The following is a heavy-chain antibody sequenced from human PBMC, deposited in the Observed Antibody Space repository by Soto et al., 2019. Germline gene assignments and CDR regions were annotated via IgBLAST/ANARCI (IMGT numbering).Heavy chain of an antibody. D-gene: IGHD3-3*01. CDR2: IYYSGST. Sequence: PSETLSLTCTVSGGSISSSSYYWGWIRQPPGKGLEWIGSIYYSGSTNYNPSLKSRVTISVDTSKNQFSLKLSSVTAADTAVYYCARDCPYYDFWSGSLGGGMDVWGQGTTVTVSS. CDR1: GGSISSSSYY. V-gene: IGHV4-39*07. J-gene: IGHJ6*02. CDR3: ARDCPYYDFWSGSLGGGMDV.